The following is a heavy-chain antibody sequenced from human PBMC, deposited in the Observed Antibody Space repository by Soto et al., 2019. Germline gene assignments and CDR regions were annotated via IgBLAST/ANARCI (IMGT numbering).Heavy chain of an antibody. CDR1: GGSISSSSCY. CDR3: ARLTVEDGDGYYYYGLDV. D-gene: IGHD2-21*02. V-gene: IGHV4-39*01. J-gene: IGHJ6*02. Sequence: QLQLQESGPGLVKPSETLSLTCTVSGGSISSSSCYWGWIRQPPGKGLEWIGSIYYSGSTYYHPSLKGRVTISVDTSKNQFARKLSSVTAADTAVYYYARLTVEDGDGYYYYGLDVWGQGTTVTVSS. CDR2: IYYSGST.